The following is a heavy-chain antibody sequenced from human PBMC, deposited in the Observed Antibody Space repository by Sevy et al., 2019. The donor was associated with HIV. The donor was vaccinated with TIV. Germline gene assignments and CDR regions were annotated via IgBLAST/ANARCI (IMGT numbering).Heavy chain of an antibody. J-gene: IGHJ2*01. V-gene: IGHV3-9*01. D-gene: IGHD6-13*01. Sequence: GGSLRLSCAASGFTFDDYAMHWVRQAPGKGLEWVSGISWNSGSIGYADSVKGRFTISRDNAKNSLYLQMNSLRAEDTALYYCAKPLHRTGYCSSWYFDWYFDLWGRGTLVTVSS. CDR2: ISWNSGSI. CDR3: AKPLHRTGYCSSWYFDWYFDL. CDR1: GFTFDDYA.